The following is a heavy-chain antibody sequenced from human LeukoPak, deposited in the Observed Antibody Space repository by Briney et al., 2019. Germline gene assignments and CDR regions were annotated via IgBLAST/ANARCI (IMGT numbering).Heavy chain of an antibody. V-gene: IGHV1-8*01. CDR1: GYTFTSYD. Sequence: GASVNVSCKASGYTFTSYDINWVRQATGQGLEWMGWMNPNSGNTGYAQKFQGRVTMTRNTSISTAYMELSRLRSDDTAVYYCARAASSSLTSFDYWGQGTLVTVSS. D-gene: IGHD6-13*01. CDR2: MNPNSGNT. CDR3: ARAASSSLTSFDY. J-gene: IGHJ4*02.